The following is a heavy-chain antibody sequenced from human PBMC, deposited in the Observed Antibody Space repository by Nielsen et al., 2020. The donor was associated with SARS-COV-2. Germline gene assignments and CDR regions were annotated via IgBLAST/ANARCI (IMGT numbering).Heavy chain of an antibody. CDR1: GGSVSSGSYY. CDR2: ISYSGST. D-gene: IGHD5-24*01. Sequence: SETLSLTCTVSGGSVSSGSYYWSWIRQPPGKGLEWIGNISYSGSTYNHPSLKSRVTISVDTSKNQFSLKLSSVTAADTAVYYCATITRDAFDIWGQGTMVTVSS. J-gene: IGHJ3*02. V-gene: IGHV4-39*01. CDR3: ATITRDAFDI.